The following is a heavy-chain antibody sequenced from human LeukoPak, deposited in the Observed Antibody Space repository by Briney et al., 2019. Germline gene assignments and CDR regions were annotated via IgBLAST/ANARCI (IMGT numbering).Heavy chain of an antibody. CDR2: ISSSGSTI. CDR1: GFTFSSYE. V-gene: IGHV3-48*03. J-gene: IGHJ4*02. Sequence: GGALRLSCAASGFTFSSYERNWVREAPGRGREWVSYISSSGSTIYYADSVRGRFTISRDNAKNSLYLQMNSLRAEDTAVYYCARQADYGDYVWGQGTLVTVSS. D-gene: IGHD4-17*01. CDR3: ARQADYGDYV.